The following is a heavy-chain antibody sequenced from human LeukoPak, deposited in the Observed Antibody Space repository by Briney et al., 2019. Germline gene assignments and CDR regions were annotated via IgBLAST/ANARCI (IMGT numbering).Heavy chain of an antibody. CDR1: GFTFSSYA. Sequence: GGSLRLSCAASGFTFSSYAMSWARQAPGKGLEWVSAISGSGGSTYYADSVKGRFTISRDNSKNTLYLQMNSLRAEDTAVYYCAKAGGYDFWSGFYGDYWGQGTLVTVSS. J-gene: IGHJ4*02. CDR2: ISGSGGST. CDR3: AKAGGYDFWSGFYGDY. V-gene: IGHV3-23*01. D-gene: IGHD3-3*01.